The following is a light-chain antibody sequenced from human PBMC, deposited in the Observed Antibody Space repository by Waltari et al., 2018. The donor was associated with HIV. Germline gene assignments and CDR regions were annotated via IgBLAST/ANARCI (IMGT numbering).Light chain of an antibody. J-gene: IGLJ2*01. V-gene: IGLV1-40*01. Sequence: QSVLTQPPSVSGAPGQRVTISCPGSSSNIWPIHDVHRYQHVPSTAPKLLIYGNSNRPSGGPDRFSGSKSGTSASLAIAGLQAEDEADYYCQSYDTSLSGVVFGGGTKLTVL. CDR1: SSNIWPIHD. CDR3: QSYDTSLSGVV. CDR2: GNS.